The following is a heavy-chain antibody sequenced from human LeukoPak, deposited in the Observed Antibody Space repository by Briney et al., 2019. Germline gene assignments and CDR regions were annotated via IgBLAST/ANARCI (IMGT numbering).Heavy chain of an antibody. CDR1: GFTVSSNY. Sequence: GGSLRLSCAASGFTVSSNYMSWVRQAPGKGLGWVSVIYSGGSTYYADSVKGRFTISRDNSKNTVYLQMNSLRAEDTALYYCAKQARYYDTSGYSPTYSYYMDVWGKGTTVTVSS. D-gene: IGHD3-22*01. V-gene: IGHV3-66*04. CDR3: AKQARYYDTSGYSPTYSYYMDV. CDR2: IYSGGST. J-gene: IGHJ6*03.